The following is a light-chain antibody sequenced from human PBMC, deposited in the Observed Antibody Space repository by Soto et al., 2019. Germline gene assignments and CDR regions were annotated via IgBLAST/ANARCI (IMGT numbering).Light chain of an antibody. CDR2: WAS. J-gene: IGKJ1*01. V-gene: IGKV4-1*01. Sequence: DIVMTQSPDSLAVSLGERATINCKSSQGVLYSSNNKNYLAWYQQKPGQPPKLLVYWASTRDSGVPDRFSGSGSGTEFTLTISSLQSEDFAVYYCQQYSMWLWTFGQGTKVDI. CDR3: QQYSMWLWT. CDR1: QGVLYSSNNKNY.